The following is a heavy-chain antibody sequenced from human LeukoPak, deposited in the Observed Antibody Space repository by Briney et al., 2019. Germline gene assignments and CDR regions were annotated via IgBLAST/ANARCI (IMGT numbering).Heavy chain of an antibody. Sequence: QTGGSLRLSCAASGFTFSSYAMSWVRQAPGKGLEWVSAISGSGGSTYYADSVKGRFTISRDNSKNTLYLQMNSLRAEDTAVYYCAKSPRGYSGYGTIDYWGQGTLVTVSS. D-gene: IGHD5-12*01. CDR1: GFTFSSYA. CDR3: AKSPRGYSGYGTIDY. CDR2: ISGSGGST. V-gene: IGHV3-23*01. J-gene: IGHJ4*02.